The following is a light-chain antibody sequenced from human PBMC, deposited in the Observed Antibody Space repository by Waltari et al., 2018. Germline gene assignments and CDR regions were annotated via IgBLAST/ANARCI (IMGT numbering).Light chain of an antibody. V-gene: IGLV3-1*01. J-gene: IGLJ1*01. Sequence: SYELTQPPSVSVSPGQTASITCSRDQLGDKYACWYQQKPGQSPVLVIYRDTKRPSGIPERFSGSNSGNTATLTISGTQAMDEADYYCQVWDGTTGVFGTGTKVTVL. CDR2: RDT. CDR1: QLGDKY. CDR3: QVWDGTTGV.